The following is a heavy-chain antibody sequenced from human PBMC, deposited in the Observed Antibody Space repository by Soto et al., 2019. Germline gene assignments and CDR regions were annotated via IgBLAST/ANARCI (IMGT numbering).Heavy chain of an antibody. Sequence: PGGSLRLSCAVSGFTFSDYYMTWIRQAPGKGLEWVSYISSSTSHTNYADSVKGRFTISRDNSKNTLYLQMNSLRAEDTAVYYCARDNGMATAIYYYYGMDVWGQGTTVTVSS. CDR2: ISSSTSHT. J-gene: IGHJ6*02. D-gene: IGHD5-18*01. CDR1: GFTFSDYY. V-gene: IGHV3-11*06. CDR3: ARDNGMATAIYYYYGMDV.